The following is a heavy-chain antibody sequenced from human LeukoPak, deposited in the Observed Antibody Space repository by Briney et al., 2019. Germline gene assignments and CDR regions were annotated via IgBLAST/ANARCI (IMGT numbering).Heavy chain of an antibody. CDR2: ISGSGGST. CDR1: GFTSSGYA. J-gene: IGHJ6*02. D-gene: IGHD3-10*01. V-gene: IGHV3-23*01. Sequence: GGSLRLSCAASGFTSSGYAMSWVRQAPGKGLEWVSAISGSGGSTYYADSVKGRFTISRDNSKNTLYLQMNSLRAEDTAVYYCAKDIYYYGSGSQPDYYYYYGMDVWGQGTTVTVSS. CDR3: AKDIYYYGSGSQPDYYYYYGMDV.